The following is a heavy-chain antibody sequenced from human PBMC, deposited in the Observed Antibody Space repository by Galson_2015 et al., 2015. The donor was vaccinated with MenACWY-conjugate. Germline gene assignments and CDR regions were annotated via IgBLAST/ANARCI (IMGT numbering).Heavy chain of an antibody. J-gene: IGHJ4*02. CDR3: ANARGNY. D-gene: IGHD3-16*01. V-gene: IGHV3-30*18. CDR2: ISYDGSNK. CDR1: GFTFSSYG. Sequence: SLRLSCAASGFTFSSYGMHWVRQAPGKGLEWVAIISYDGSNKYYADSVKGRFTISRGNSKNTLYLQMNSLRAEDTAVYYCANARGNYWGQGTLVTVSS.